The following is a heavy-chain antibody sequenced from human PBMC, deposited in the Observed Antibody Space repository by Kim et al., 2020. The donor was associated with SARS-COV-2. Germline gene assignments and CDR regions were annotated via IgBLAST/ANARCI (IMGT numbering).Heavy chain of an antibody. J-gene: IGHJ4*02. CDR3: AKWGVGTSTSAFDY. Sequence: GGSLRLSCAASGFTFSSYGMHWVRQAPGKGLEWVAVISNDGNNKYYGDSVKGRFTISRDNSKNTVYLQMNSLRAEDTAVYYCAKWGVGTSTSAFDYWGQGTLVTVSS. V-gene: IGHV3-30*18. CDR2: ISNDGNNK. D-gene: IGHD1-26*01. CDR1: GFTFSSYG.